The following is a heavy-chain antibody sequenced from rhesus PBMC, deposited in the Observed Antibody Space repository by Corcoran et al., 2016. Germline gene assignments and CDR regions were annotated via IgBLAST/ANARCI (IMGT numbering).Heavy chain of an antibody. CDR1: GGSFSSYW. CDR3: ARSGGSYQLDY. V-gene: IGHV4-80*01. CDR2: NNTNRGST. D-gene: IGHD1-44*02. Sequence: QVQLQESGPGLVKPSETLSLTCAVSGGSFSSYWWTWIRQPPGKGLEWIGENNTNRGSTNHKPALKSRVTISKDAAKNQFYLKLSSVTAADTAVYYCARSGGSYQLDYWGQGVLVTVSS. J-gene: IGHJ4*01.